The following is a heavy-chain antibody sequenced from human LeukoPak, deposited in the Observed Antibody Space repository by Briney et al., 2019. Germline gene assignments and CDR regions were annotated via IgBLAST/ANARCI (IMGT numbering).Heavy chain of an antibody. CDR1: GFTFDDYA. Sequence: GGSLRLSCAASGFTFDDYAMHWVRQAPGKGLEWVSGISWNSGSIGYADSVKGRFTISRDNAKNSLYLQMNSLRAEDTALYYCVLSARANYYGSGSYSNWGQGTLVTVSS. D-gene: IGHD3-10*01. V-gene: IGHV3-9*01. CDR2: ISWNSGSI. J-gene: IGHJ4*02. CDR3: VLSARANYYGSGSYSN.